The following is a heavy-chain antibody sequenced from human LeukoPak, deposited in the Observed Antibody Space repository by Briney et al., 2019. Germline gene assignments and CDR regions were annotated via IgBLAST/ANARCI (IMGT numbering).Heavy chain of an antibody. D-gene: IGHD5-24*01. CDR2: IIPIFGTA. CDR1: GGTFSSYA. Sequence: ASVKVSCKASGGTFSSYAISWVRQAPGQGLEWMGGIIPIFGTANYAQKFQGRVTITADESTSTAYMELSSLRSEDTAVYYCAREGVEMATIPAFDIWGQGTMVTVSS. V-gene: IGHV1-69*13. CDR3: AREGVEMATIPAFDI. J-gene: IGHJ3*02.